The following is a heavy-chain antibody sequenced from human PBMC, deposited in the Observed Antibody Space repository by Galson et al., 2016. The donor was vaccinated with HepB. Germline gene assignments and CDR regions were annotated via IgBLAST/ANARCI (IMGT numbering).Heavy chain of an antibody. D-gene: IGHD3-3*01. Sequence: SLRLSCAASGFTFSNYNMNWIRQAPGKGLEWVSGISWNGGSVGYAESVKGRFTITRDNAKNSLYLQMSSLRAEDTAFYYCAKPASSGYYSESAFVLWGQGTLVTVSS. J-gene: IGHJ4*02. CDR3: AKPASSGYYSESAFVL. CDR1: GFTFSNYN. V-gene: IGHV3-9*01. CDR2: ISWNGGSV.